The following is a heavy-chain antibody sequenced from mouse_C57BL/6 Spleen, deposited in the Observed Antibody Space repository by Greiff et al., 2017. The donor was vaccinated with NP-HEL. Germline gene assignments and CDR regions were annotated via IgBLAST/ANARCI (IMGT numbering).Heavy chain of an antibody. CDR3: AREKGYGSSYGDY. CDR2: INPNNGGT. V-gene: IGHV1-22*01. D-gene: IGHD1-1*01. CDR1: GYTFTDYN. Sequence: EVQLQQSGPELVKPGASVKMSCKASGYTFTDYNMHWVKQSHGKSLEWIGYINPNNGGTSYNQKFKGKATLTVNKSSSTAYMELRSLTSEDSAVYYCAREKGYGSSYGDYWGQGTTLTVSS. J-gene: IGHJ2*01.